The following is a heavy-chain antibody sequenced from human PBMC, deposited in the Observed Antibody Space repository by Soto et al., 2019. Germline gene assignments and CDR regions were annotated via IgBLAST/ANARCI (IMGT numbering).Heavy chain of an antibody. V-gene: IGHV1-24*01. Sequence: ASVKVSCKVSGYTLTELSMHWVRQAPGKGLEWMGGFDPEDGETIYAQKFQGRVTMTEDTSTDTAYMELSSLRSEDTAVYYCATVHKSSRFLEWLLWFGPWGQGTLVTLS. J-gene: IGHJ5*02. CDR2: FDPEDGET. CDR3: ATVHKSSRFLEWLLWFGP. D-gene: IGHD3-3*01. CDR1: GYTLTELS.